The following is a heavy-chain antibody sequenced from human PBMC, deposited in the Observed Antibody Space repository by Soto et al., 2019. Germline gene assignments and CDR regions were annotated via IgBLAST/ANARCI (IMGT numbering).Heavy chain of an antibody. CDR1: GGSFSGYY. J-gene: IGHJ5*02. CDR3: ASWSGYYGWFDP. V-gene: IGHV4-34*01. CDR2: INHSGST. Sequence: SETLSLTCAVYGGSFSGYYWSWIRQPPGKGLEWIGEINHSGSTNYNPSLKSRVTISVDTSKNQFSLKLSSVTAADTAVYYCASWSGYYGWFDPWGQGTLVTVSS. D-gene: IGHD3-3*01.